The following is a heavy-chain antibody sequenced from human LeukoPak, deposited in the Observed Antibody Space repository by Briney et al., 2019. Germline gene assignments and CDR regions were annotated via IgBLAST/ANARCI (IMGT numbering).Heavy chain of an antibody. V-gene: IGHV5-51*01. J-gene: IGHJ3*02. CDR1: GYTFTSYW. CDR2: INPGDADT. Sequence: GESLRISCKASGYTFTSYWIGWVRQMPGKGLEGMAIINPGDADTRYSPSFQGQVTTSADKSISTAYLQWSSLKASDTAMYYCARDWKDPAAFDIWGQGTMVTVSS. D-gene: IGHD1-1*01. CDR3: ARDWKDPAAFDI.